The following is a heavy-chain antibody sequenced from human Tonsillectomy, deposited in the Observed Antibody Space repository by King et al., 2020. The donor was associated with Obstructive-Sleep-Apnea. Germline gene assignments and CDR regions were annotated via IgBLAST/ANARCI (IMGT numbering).Heavy chain of an antibody. D-gene: IGHD3-10*01. Sequence: QLVQSGGGVVQPGRSLRLSCAASGFTFSNYAMHWVRQAPGKGLEWVAIMSYDGSNKYYAGSAKGRFTISRDNSKNTLFLQMNSLRAEDTAVYYCAKVEQAGSLESYYYSMDVWGQGTTVTVSS. J-gene: IGHJ6*02. CDR2: MSYDGSNK. V-gene: IGHV3-30*18. CDR3: AKVEQAGSLESYYYSMDV. CDR1: GFTFSNYA.